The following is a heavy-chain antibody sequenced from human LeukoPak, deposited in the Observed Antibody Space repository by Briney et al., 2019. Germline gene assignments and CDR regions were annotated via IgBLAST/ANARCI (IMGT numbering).Heavy chain of an antibody. Sequence: PGGSLRLSCAASGFTFSSFWMHWVRQAPGKGLEWVSSISSSSSYIYYADSVKGRFTISRDNAKNSLYLQMNSLRAEDTAVYYCARAAVTKGFDYWGQGTLVTVSS. J-gene: IGHJ4*02. CDR1: GFTFSSFW. CDR3: ARAAVTKGFDY. D-gene: IGHD4-17*01. V-gene: IGHV3-21*01. CDR2: ISSSSSYI.